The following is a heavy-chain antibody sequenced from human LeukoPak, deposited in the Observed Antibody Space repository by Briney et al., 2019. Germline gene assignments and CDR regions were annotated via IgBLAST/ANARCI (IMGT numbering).Heavy chain of an antibody. CDR1: GFTFSTSN. J-gene: IGHJ4*02. V-gene: IGHV3-21*01. Sequence: GGSLRLSCAVSGFTFSTSNMNWVRQAPGKGLEWVSSITSGSSNIFYADSVKGRFTISRDNAKNSLYLQMNTLRAEDTAVYYCLRDRGYSTYDCWGQGTLVTVSS. D-gene: IGHD5-12*01. CDR2: ITSGSSNI. CDR3: LRDRGYSTYDC.